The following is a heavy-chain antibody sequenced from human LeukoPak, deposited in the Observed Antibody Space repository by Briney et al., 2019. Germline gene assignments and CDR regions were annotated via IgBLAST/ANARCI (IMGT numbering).Heavy chain of an antibody. D-gene: IGHD6-19*01. CDR3: ARESGSGALDY. Sequence: PGGSLRLSCAASGFTFSSYAMHWVRQAPGKGLEWAAVISYDGSNKYYADSVKGRFTISRDNSKNTLYLQMNSLRAEDTAVYYCARESGSGALDYWGQGTLVTVSS. CDR1: GFTFSSYA. CDR2: ISYDGSNK. J-gene: IGHJ4*02. V-gene: IGHV3-30-3*01.